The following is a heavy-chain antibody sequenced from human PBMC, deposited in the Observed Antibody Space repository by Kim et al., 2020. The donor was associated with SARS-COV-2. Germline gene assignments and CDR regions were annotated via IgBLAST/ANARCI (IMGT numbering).Heavy chain of an antibody. Sequence: TPSLKSRVTISVDTAKNQFALKLSSVTAADTAVYYCAGSIAARRSDAFDIWGQGTMVTVSS. CDR3: AGSIAARRSDAFDI. J-gene: IGHJ3*02. D-gene: IGHD6-6*01. V-gene: IGHV4-34*01.